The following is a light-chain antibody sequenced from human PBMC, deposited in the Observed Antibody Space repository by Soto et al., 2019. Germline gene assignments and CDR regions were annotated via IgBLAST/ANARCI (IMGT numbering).Light chain of an antibody. CDR2: DAS. CDR1: QSISSH. V-gene: IGKV3-11*01. CDR3: QQRSNWPLT. J-gene: IGKJ4*01. Sequence: EIVLTQSPATLSLSPGERATLSCRASQSISSHLAWYQQKPGQAPRLLMYDASNRATGIPPRFSGSESGTDFTLTISSLEPEDFAVYYCQQRSNWPLTFGGGTKVEIK.